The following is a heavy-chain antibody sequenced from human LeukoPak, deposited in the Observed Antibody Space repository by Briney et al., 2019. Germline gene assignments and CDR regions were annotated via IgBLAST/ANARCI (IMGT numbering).Heavy chain of an antibody. D-gene: IGHD4-17*01. V-gene: IGHV3-9*01. CDR3: AKGGDYGDPTGHDAFDI. CDR1: GFTFDDYA. CDR2: ISWNSGSI. Sequence: GGSLRLSCAASGFTFDDYAMHWVRQAPGKGLEWVSGISWNSGSIGYADSVKGRFTISRDNAKNSLYLQMNSLRAEDTALYYCAKGGDYGDPTGHDAFDIWGQGTMVTVSS. J-gene: IGHJ3*02.